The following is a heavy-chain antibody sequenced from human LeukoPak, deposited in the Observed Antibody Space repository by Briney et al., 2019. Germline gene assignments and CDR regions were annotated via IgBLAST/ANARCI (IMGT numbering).Heavy chain of an antibody. V-gene: IGHV4-39*07. J-gene: IGHJ4*02. Sequence: SETLSLTCTVSGGSISSSSYYWGWIRQPPGKGLEWIGSIYYSGSTYYNPSLKSRVTISVDTSKNQFSLKLSSVTAEDTAVYYCAKDWGERGWELPFDYWGQGTLVTVSS. CDR2: IYYSGST. CDR1: GGSISSSSYY. CDR3: AKDWGERGWELPFDY. D-gene: IGHD1-26*01.